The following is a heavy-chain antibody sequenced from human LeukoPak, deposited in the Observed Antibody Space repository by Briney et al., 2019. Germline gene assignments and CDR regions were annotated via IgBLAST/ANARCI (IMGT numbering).Heavy chain of an antibody. Sequence: PGGSLRLSCAASGFTFSTYAMNWVRQAPGNGLEWISYSSSGSSTIYYADSVKGRFTISRDNAKNSLYLRMHSLRAEDTAVYYCARDLGYCTNGVCHTRFDYWGQGTLVAVSS. V-gene: IGHV3-48*04. D-gene: IGHD2-8*01. J-gene: IGHJ4*02. CDR1: GFTFSTYA. CDR2: SSSGSSTI. CDR3: ARDLGYCTNGVCHTRFDY.